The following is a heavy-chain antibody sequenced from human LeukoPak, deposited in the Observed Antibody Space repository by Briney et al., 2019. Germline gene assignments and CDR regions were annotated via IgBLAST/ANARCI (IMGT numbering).Heavy chain of an antibody. J-gene: IGHJ4*02. CDR1: GGSISSYY. D-gene: IGHD2-15*01. Sequence: SETLSLTCTVSGGSISSYYWSWIRQPPGKGLEWIGYIYYSGSTNYNPSLKSRVTISVDTSKNQFSLKLSSVTAADTAVYYRASPNAKYCSGGSCYINWGQGTLVTVSS. CDR3: ASPNAKYCSGGSCYIN. CDR2: IYYSGST. V-gene: IGHV4-59*01.